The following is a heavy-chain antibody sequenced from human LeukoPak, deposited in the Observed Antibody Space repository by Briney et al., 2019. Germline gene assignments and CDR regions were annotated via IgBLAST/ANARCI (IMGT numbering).Heavy chain of an antibody. Sequence: GGSLRLSCAASGFTFSSYGMHWVRQAPGKGLEWVAVIWYDGSNKYYADSVKGRFTISRDNSENTLYLQMNSLRAEDTAVYYCARDGVDYDDAFDIWGQGTMVTVSS. D-gene: IGHD4-17*01. J-gene: IGHJ3*02. CDR2: IWYDGSNK. V-gene: IGHV3-33*01. CDR1: GFTFSSYG. CDR3: ARDGVDYDDAFDI.